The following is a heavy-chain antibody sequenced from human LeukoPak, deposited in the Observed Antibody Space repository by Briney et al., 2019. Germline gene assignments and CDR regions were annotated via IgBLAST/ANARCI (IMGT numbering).Heavy chain of an antibody. CDR2: INHSGST. V-gene: IGHV4-39*07. CDR1: GGSISSGSYY. J-gene: IGHJ4*02. D-gene: IGHD3-22*01. CDR3: ARRSRTYYYDSSGYSY. Sequence: SETLSLTCTVSGGSISSGSYYWSWIRQPPGKGLEWIGEINHSGSTNYNPSLKSRVTISVDTSKNQFSLKLSSVTAADTAVYYCARRSRTYYYDSSGYSYWGQGTLVTVSS.